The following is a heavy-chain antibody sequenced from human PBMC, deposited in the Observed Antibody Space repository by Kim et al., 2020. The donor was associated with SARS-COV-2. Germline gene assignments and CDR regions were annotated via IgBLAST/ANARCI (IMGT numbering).Heavy chain of an antibody. CDR3: ATTGRGYYDSSGPE. CDR2: IYYSGST. D-gene: IGHD3-22*01. Sequence: SETLSLTCTVSGGSISSSSYYWGWIRQPPGKGLVWIGSIYYSGSTYYNPSLKSRVTLSVDTSKNQFSLKLSSVTAADTAVYYCATTGRGYYDSSGPEWG. V-gene: IGHV4-39*01. J-gene: IGHJ1*01. CDR1: GGSISSSSYY.